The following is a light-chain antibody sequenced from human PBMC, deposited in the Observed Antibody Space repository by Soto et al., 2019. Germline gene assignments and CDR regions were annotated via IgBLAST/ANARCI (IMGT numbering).Light chain of an antibody. Sequence: DIQMTQSPSSLSASVGDRVTITCRASQGISTYLNWSQQKPGKAPKLLIYAASSLQSGVPSRFSGSGSETDFTLTISSLQPEDFATYYCQQSYSTPLTFGGGTKVDIK. V-gene: IGKV1-39*01. CDR1: QGISTY. CDR3: QQSYSTPLT. J-gene: IGKJ4*01. CDR2: AAS.